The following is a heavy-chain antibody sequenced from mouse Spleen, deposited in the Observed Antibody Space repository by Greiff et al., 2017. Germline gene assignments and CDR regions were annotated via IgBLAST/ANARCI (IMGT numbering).Heavy chain of an antibody. J-gene: IGHJ2*01. CDR1: GFNIKDTY. CDR3: ASSTVVARDY. D-gene: IGHD1-1*01. Sequence: EVQLVESGAELVKPGASVKLSCTASGFNIKDTYMHWVKQRPEQGLEWIGRIDPANGNTKYDPKFQGKATITADTSSNTAYLQLSSLTSEDTAVYYCASSTVVARDYWGQGTTLTVSS. V-gene: IGHV14-3*02. CDR2: IDPANGNT.